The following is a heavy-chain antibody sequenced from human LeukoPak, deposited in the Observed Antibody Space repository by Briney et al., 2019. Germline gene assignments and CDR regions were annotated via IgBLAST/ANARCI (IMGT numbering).Heavy chain of an antibody. J-gene: IGHJ4*02. D-gene: IGHD7-27*01. CDR1: GFTFSSYA. V-gene: IGHV3-30-3*01. CDR3: ALGRGDY. Sequence: GGSLRLSCAASGFTFSSYAMHWVRQAPGKGLEWVAVISYDGSNKYYADSVKGRFTISRDNSKNTLYLQLNSLRAEDTAVYYCALGRGDYWGQGTLVTVSS. CDR2: ISYDGSNK.